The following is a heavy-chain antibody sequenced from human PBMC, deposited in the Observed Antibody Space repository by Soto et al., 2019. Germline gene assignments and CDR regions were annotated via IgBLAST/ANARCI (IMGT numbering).Heavy chain of an antibody. CDR3: VREGGPFDAFDI. CDR1: GFMFTNYG. J-gene: IGHJ3*02. Sequence: GGSLRLSCAASGFMFTNYGMHWVRQAPGKGLEWVAVVWANGINNYYAAFVEGRFTISRDNSKNSLYLQMNSLRVEDTALYFCVREGGPFDAFDIWGQGTMVTVSS. CDR2: VWANGINN. D-gene: IGHD3-16*01. V-gene: IGHV3-33*01.